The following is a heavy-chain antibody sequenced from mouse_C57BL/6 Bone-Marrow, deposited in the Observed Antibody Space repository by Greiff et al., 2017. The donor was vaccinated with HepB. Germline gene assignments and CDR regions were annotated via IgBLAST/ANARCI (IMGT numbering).Heavy chain of an antibody. J-gene: IGHJ2*01. CDR2: ISNLACSI. Sequence: EVKLEESGGGLVQPGGSLKFSCAASGFTFSDYGMEWVRQAPRKGLEWVAFISNLACSIYYADNVTGRFTISGENAKNTLYLEMSSLRSEDTAMYYCARLSPAYYFDYWGQGTTLTVSS. CDR3: ARLSPAYYFDY. CDR1: GFTFSDYG. V-gene: IGHV5-15*04.